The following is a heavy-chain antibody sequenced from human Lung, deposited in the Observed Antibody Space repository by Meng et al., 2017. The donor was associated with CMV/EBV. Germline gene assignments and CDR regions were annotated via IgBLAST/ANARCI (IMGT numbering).Heavy chain of an antibody. V-gene: IGHV4-61*01. J-gene: IGHJ6*02. Sequence: LXCTVSGGSVRSSFYYWSWIRQSPGKGLEWIGYIYYSGSTDYNTSLKSRVTMSIDTSKNQISLKLSSVTAADTAVYYCARSPTGDYAMDVWAQGTXVT. CDR1: GGSVRSSFYY. CDR3: ARSPTGDYAMDV. D-gene: IGHD4-17*01. CDR2: IYYSGST.